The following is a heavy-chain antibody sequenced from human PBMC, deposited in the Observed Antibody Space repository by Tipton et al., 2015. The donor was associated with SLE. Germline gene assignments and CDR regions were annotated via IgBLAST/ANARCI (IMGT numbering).Heavy chain of an antibody. CDR1: GASISTEGYS. J-gene: IGHJ4*02. CDR3: ARTGYTFWNGSFDS. CDR2: IFHTGSA. D-gene: IGHD3-3*01. Sequence: TLSLTCVVSGASISTEGYSWSWIRQPPGKGLEWIGYIFHTGSAYYNPSLRSRLTISLDRSNNQFSLKLTSVTAADTAVYYCARTGYTFWNGSFDSWGQGTPVTVSS. V-gene: IGHV4-30-2*01.